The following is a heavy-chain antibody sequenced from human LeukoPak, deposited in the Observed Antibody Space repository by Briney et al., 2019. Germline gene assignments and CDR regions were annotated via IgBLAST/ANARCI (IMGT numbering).Heavy chain of an antibody. D-gene: IGHD3-16*01. CDR1: GFTFCSYW. CDR2: INSDGSGT. V-gene: IGHV3-74*01. CDR3: ARDYPPNSGGY. J-gene: IGHJ4*02. Sequence: GGSLRLSCAASGFTFCSYWMHWVRQAPGKGLVWVSRINSDGSGTSYADSVQGRFTISRDNAKNTLYLQMNSLRAEDTAVYYCARDYPPNSGGYWGQGTLVTVSS.